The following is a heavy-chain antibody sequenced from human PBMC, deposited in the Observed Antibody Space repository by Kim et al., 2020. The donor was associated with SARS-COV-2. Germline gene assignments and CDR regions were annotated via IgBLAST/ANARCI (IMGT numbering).Heavy chain of an antibody. CDR2: TYYRSKWFY. V-gene: IGHV6-1*01. CDR3: ARGGFGSGGYFYRYFQH. CDR1: GDSVSSNIPA. D-gene: IGHD3-22*01. J-gene: IGHJ1*01. Sequence: SQTLSLTCAITGDSVSSNIPAWNWFRQPPSRGLEWLGRTYYRSKWFYDYSLSVKGRITINADTSKNQFSLQLNSVTPEDTAVYFCARGGFGSGGYFYRYFQHWGLGTPVTVSS.